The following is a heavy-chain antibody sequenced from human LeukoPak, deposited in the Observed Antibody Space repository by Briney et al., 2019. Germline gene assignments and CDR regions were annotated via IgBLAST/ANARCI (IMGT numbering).Heavy chain of an antibody. CDR1: GFTFSNAW. CDR2: IKSKTDGGTT. J-gene: IGHJ6*02. Sequence: GGSLRLSCAASGFTFSNAWMSWVRQAPGKGLECVGRIKSKTDGGTTDYAAPVKGRFTISRDDSKNTLYLQMNSLKTEDTAVYYCTTDAVYCSGGSCYPYYYYYYGMDVWGQGTTVTVSS. D-gene: IGHD2-15*01. CDR3: TTDAVYCSGGSCYPYYYYYYGMDV. V-gene: IGHV3-15*01.